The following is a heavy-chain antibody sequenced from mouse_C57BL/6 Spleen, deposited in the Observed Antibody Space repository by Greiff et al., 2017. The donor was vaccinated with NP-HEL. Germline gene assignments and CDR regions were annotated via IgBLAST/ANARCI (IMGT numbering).Heavy chain of an antibody. V-gene: IGHV1-7*01. D-gene: IGHD1-1*01. CDR3: ARSPLLLRPERVYFDY. CDR2: INPSSGYT. Sequence: QVQLQQSGAELAKPGASVKLSCKASGYTFTSYWMHWVKQRPGQGLEWIGYINPSSGYTKYNQKFKDKATLTADKSSSTAYMQLSSLTYEDSAVYYCARSPLLLRPERVYFDYWGQGTTLTVSS. J-gene: IGHJ2*01. CDR1: GYTFTSYW.